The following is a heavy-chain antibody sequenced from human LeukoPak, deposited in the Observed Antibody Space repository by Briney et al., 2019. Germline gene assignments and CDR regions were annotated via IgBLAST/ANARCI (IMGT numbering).Heavy chain of an antibody. CDR1: GGSISSSSYY. Sequence: SETLSLTCTVSGGSISSSSYYWGWIRQPPGKVREWIGSIYYSGSTYYNPSLKSRVTISVDTSKNQFSLKLSSVTAADTAVYYCARHFALLRYFDWLLPFDYWGQGTLVTVSS. V-gene: IGHV4-39*01. CDR2: IYYSGST. D-gene: IGHD3-9*01. CDR3: ARHFALLRYFDWLLPFDY. J-gene: IGHJ4*02.